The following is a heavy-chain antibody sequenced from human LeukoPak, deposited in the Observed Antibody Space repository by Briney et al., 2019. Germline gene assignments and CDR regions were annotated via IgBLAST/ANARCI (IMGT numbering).Heavy chain of an antibody. J-gene: IGHJ5*02. CDR2: MNPNSGNT. Sequence: ASVKVSCKASGYTFTSYDINWVRQATGQGLEWMGWMNPNSGNTGYAQKFQGRVTMTRNTSISTAYMELSSLRSEDTAVYYCARVARGKYYDGSGYYPTNWFDPWGQGTLVTVSS. CDR1: GYTFTSYD. V-gene: IGHV1-8*01. CDR3: ARVARGKYYDGSGYYPTNWFDP. D-gene: IGHD3-22*01.